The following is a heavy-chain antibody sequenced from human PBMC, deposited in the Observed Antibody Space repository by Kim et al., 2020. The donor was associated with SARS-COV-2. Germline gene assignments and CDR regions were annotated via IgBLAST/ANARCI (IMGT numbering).Heavy chain of an antibody. Sequence: TNYAQKLQGRVTMTTDTSTSTAYMELRSLRSDDTAVYYCARTPYYGDYDYWGQGTLVTVSS. CDR3: ARTPYYGDYDY. V-gene: IGHV1-18*01. CDR2: T. D-gene: IGHD4-17*01. J-gene: IGHJ4*02.